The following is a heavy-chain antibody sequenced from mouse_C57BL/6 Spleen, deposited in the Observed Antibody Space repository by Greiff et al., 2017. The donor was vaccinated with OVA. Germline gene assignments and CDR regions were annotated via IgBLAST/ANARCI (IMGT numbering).Heavy chain of an antibody. CDR1: VYTFTDSY. V-gene: IGHV1-26*01. CDR2: IIPHNGGT. CDR3: ARAFITPPFAY. Sequence: VQLQQSVPELMKPVASVKISCKASVYTFTDSYMNWVKQSPGQSLEWIGDIIPHNGGTSYNQKFKCKATLTVYQSSSTAYMALRSLTSEDSVVYYCARAFITPPFAYWGQGTLVTVSA. D-gene: IGHD1-1*01. J-gene: IGHJ3*01.